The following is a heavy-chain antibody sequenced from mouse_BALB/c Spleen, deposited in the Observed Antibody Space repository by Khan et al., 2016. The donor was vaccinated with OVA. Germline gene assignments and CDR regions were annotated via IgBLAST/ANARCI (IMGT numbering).Heavy chain of an antibody. CDR1: GYTFTSYW. CDR3: TGAGYGAFAY. V-gene: IGHV1-5*01. Sequence: VQLKQSGTVLARPGASVKLSCKASGYTFTSYWMHWVKQRPGQGLEWIGGIFPGNNDTNYNQKIKDRAKLTAVTSASTANMELKRLTNEDSAVYYCTGAGYGAFAYWSQGTLVTVSA. J-gene: IGHJ3*01. CDR2: IFPGNNDT. D-gene: IGHD1-1*01.